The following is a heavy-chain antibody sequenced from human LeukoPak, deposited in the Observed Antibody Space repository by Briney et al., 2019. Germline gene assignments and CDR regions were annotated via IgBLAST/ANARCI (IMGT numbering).Heavy chain of an antibody. D-gene: IGHD6-19*01. CDR3: ATLISGWSLY. V-gene: IGHV3-74*01. J-gene: IGHJ4*02. CDR2: INADGSTT. Sequence: TGGSLRLSCAASGFTFDDYAMHWVRQAPGKGLVWVSRINADGSTTSYADSVRGRFTISRDNAKNTLYLQMNSLRAEDTAVYYCATLISGWSLYWGQGTLVTVSS. CDR1: GFTFDDYA.